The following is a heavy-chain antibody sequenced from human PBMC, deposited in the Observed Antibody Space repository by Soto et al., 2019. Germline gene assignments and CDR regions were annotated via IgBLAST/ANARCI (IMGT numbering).Heavy chain of an antibody. Sequence: GGSLRLSCVASGFTFSNYAMSWVRQAPGKGPEWVSGVSDSGTTTYYADSVKGRFTISRDNSKNTLYLQMNSLRPDDTALYYCAKTWSGAQFDYWRQGTLVTVSS. CDR3: AKTWSGAQFDY. CDR1: GFTFSNYA. V-gene: IGHV3-23*01. D-gene: IGHD3-3*01. CDR2: VSDSGTTT. J-gene: IGHJ4*02.